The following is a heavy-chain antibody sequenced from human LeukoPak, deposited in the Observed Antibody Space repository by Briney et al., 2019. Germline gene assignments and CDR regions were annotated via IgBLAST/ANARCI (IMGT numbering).Heavy chain of an antibody. CDR1: GFTFSSYA. D-gene: IGHD3-10*01. Sequence: GRSLRLSCAASGFTFSSYAMHWVRQAPGKGLEWVAVISYDGSNKYYADSVKGRFTISRDNSKNTLYLQMNSLRAEDTAVYYCATYGYDSGSFPSPIDYWGQGTLVTVSS. J-gene: IGHJ4*02. CDR3: ATYGYDSGSFPSPIDY. CDR2: ISYDGSNK. V-gene: IGHV3-30*04.